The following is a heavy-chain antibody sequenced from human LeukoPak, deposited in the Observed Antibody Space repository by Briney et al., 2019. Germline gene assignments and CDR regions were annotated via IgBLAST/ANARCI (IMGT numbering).Heavy chain of an antibody. J-gene: IGHJ4*02. CDR2: IYYSGST. CDR3: AATFSDY. D-gene: IGHD2-15*01. V-gene: IGHV4-59*01. CDR1: GGSISSYY. Sequence: PSETLSLTCTVSGGSISSYYWSWIRQPPGKGLEWIGYIYYSGSTNYNPSLKSRVTISVDTSKNQFSLKLSSVTAADTAVYYCAATFSDYWGQGTLVTVSS.